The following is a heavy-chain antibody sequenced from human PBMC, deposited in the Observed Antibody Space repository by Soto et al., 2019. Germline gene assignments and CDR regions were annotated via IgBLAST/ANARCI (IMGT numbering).Heavy chain of an antibody. D-gene: IGHD2-8*02. CDR1: GGSISRSSYY. CDR3: ARLHCAGGSCTPI. Sequence: QLQLQESGPGLLKPSETLSLTCTVSGGSISRSSYYWGWVRQPPGKGLEWIGSLSYSGSTYYNPPLKSRVTISVDTSTNQFSLKLRSVTAADTAVYYCARLHCAGGSCTPIWGQGTLVTVS. V-gene: IGHV4-39*01. CDR2: LSYSGST. J-gene: IGHJ4*02.